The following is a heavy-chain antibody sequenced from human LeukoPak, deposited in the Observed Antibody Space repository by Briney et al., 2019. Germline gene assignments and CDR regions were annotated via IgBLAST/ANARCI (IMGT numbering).Heavy chain of an antibody. CDR3: AKDMDYDILTGHPRFDY. D-gene: IGHD3-9*01. CDR1: GFTFSSYA. J-gene: IGHJ4*02. Sequence: GGSLRLSCAASGFTFSSYAMSWVRQAPGKGLEWVSAISGSGGSTYYADSVKGRFTISRDNSKNTLYLQMNSLRAEDTAVYYCAKDMDYDILTGHPRFDYWGQGTLVTVSS. CDR2: ISGSGGST. V-gene: IGHV3-23*01.